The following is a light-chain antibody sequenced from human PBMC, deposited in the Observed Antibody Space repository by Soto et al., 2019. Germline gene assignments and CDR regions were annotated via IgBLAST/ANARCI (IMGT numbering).Light chain of an antibody. CDR1: QSLNRD. J-gene: IGKJ5*01. Sequence: EIVMTQSPATLSVSPGERATLSCRASQSLNRDLAWYQQRPGQSPRLLIFGTSIRATGVPARFSGGGSGTEFTLTISGLQSEDFAVYYCQQYNNWPLITFGQGTDWRL. CDR2: GTS. V-gene: IGKV3-15*01. CDR3: QQYNNWPLIT.